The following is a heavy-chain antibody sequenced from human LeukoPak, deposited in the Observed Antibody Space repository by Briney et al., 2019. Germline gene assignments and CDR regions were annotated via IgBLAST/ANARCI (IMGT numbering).Heavy chain of an antibody. J-gene: IGHJ5*02. Sequence: SETLSLTCTVSGGSISSGGYYWSWIRQHPGKGLEWIGYIYYSGSTYYNPSLKSRVTISVDKSKNQFSLKLSSVTAADTAVYYCARGRGHYYDSNGYYSGSYWFDPWGQGTLVTVSS. CDR1: GGSISSGGYY. CDR3: ARGRGHYYDSNGYYSGSYWFDP. CDR2: IYYSGST. D-gene: IGHD3-22*01. V-gene: IGHV4-31*03.